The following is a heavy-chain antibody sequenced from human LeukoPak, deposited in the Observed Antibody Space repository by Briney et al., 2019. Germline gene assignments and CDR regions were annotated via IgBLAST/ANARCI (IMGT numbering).Heavy chain of an antibody. Sequence: GGSLRLSCAASGFTFSSYAMHWVRQPPGKGLEWVAVISYDGSNKYYTDSVKGRFTISRDNSKNTLYLQMNSLRAEDTAVYYCAREKLGSDYFGYWGQGTLVTVSS. CDR3: AREKLGSDYFGY. V-gene: IGHV3-30-3*01. J-gene: IGHJ4*02. D-gene: IGHD3-10*01. CDR1: GFTFSSYA. CDR2: ISYDGSNK.